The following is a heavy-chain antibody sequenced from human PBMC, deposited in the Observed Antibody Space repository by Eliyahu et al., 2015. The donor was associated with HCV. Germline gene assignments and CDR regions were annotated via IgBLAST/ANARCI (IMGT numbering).Heavy chain of an antibody. J-gene: IGHJ3*02. D-gene: IGHD1-26*01. Sequence: EVQLVQPGAEVKKPGESLKISCKGSGYSFTSYWIGWVRQMPGKGLEWMGIIYPGDSDTRYSPSFQGQVTISADKSISTAYLQWSSLKASDTAMYYCARPTNSGSYSYDAFDIWGQGTMVTVSS. V-gene: IGHV5-51*01. CDR1: GYSFTSYW. CDR3: ARPTNSGSYSYDAFDI. CDR2: IYPGDSDT.